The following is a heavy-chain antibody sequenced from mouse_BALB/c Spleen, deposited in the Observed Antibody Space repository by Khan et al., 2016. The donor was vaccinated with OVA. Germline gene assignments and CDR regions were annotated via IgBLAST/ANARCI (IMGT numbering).Heavy chain of an antibody. Sequence: QVRLQQSGTELVKPGASVRLSCKASGYPFTSYYMYWVKQRPGQGLEWIGEINPSDGDSNFNENFKSKATLTVDKSSTTAYMQLSSLTSEDSAVYYCTRSGYGTFAYWGQGTLVTVSA. CDR2: INPSDGDS. D-gene: IGHD4-1*01. CDR1: GYPFTSYY. CDR3: TRSGYGTFAY. V-gene: IGHV1-53*01. J-gene: IGHJ3*01.